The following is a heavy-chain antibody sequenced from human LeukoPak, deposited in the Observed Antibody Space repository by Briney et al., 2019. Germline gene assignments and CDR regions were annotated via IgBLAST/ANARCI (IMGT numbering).Heavy chain of an antibody. Sequence: SETLSLTCTVSGGSISSSSYYWSWIRQPPGKGLEWIGYIYYSGSTNYNPSLKSRVTISVDTSKNQFSLKLSSVTAADTAVYYCARHRYYYDGSGYYYQPWGQGTLVTVSS. J-gene: IGHJ5*02. D-gene: IGHD3-22*01. V-gene: IGHV4-61*01. CDR1: GGSISSSSYY. CDR3: ARHRYYYDGSGYYYQP. CDR2: IYYSGST.